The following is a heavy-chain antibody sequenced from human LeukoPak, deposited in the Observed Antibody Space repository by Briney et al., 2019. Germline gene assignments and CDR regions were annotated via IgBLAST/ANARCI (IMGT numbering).Heavy chain of an antibody. V-gene: IGHV3-23*01. CDR1: GFIFSSYA. CDR3: AKDEGPAAIYYYPMDV. J-gene: IGHJ6*02. D-gene: IGHD2-2*01. CDR2: ISASGDTT. Sequence: GGSLRLSCAAPGFIFSSYAMSWVRQAPGKGLEWGSTISASGDTTYYADSVKGRFTISRDDSEKTLYLQMNSLRAEDTALYYCAKDEGPAAIYYYPMDVWGQGITVAISS.